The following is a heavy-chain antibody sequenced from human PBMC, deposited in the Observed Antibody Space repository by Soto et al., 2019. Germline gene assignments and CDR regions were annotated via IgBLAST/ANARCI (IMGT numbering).Heavy chain of an antibody. J-gene: IGHJ4*02. CDR1: GGSISSGGYY. Sequence: SETLSLTCTVSGGSISSGGYYWSWIRQHPGKGLEWIGYIYYSGSTYYNPSLKSRVIISVDTSKNQFSLKLSSVTAADTAVYYCARGKDDYEYDYWGQGTLVTVSS. V-gene: IGHV4-31*03. D-gene: IGHD4-17*01. CDR3: ARGKDDYEYDY. CDR2: IYYSGST.